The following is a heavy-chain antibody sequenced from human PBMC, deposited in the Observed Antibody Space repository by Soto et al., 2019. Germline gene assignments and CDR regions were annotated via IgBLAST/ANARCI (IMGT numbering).Heavy chain of an antibody. V-gene: IGHV3-21*01. CDR3: ARVFGTYLDY. CDR2: ISSSSSYI. J-gene: IGHJ4*02. CDR1: GFTFSSYS. Sequence: EVQLVESGGGLVKPGGSLRLSCAASGFTFSSYSMNWVRQAPGKGLEWVSSISSSSSYIYYVDSVKGRFTISRDNAKNSLYLQMNSLRAEDTAVYYCARVFGTYLDYWGQGTLVTVSS. D-gene: IGHD3-16*01.